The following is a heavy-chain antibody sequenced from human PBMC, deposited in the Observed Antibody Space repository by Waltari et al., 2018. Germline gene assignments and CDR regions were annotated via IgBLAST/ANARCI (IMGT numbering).Heavy chain of an antibody. CDR2: IYYSGST. D-gene: IGHD2-15*01. J-gene: IGHJ5*02. CDR1: GGSVSSGSYY. CDR3: ARAVAAHWFDP. Sequence: QVQLQESGPGLVKPSETLSLTCTVSGGSVSSGSYYWSWIRQPPGKGLEWIGYIYYSGSTNYTPSLKSRVTISVDTSKNQFSLKLSSVTAADTAVYYCARAVAAHWFDPWGQGTLVTVSS. V-gene: IGHV4-61*01.